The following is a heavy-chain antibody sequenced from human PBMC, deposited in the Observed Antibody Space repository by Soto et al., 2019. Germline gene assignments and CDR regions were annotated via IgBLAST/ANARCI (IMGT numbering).Heavy chain of an antibody. CDR1: GFSLATRGVG. D-gene: IGHD2-15*01. CDR3: AHRRGRTSGYGMDV. V-gene: IGHV2-5*02. J-gene: IGHJ6*02. CDR2: IYWDDDK. Sequence: SGPTLVNPTQTLTLTCTVSGFSLATRGVGVGWFRQPPGKALEWLTLIYWDDDKRYRPSLRSRLTITKDTSKNQVVLTMTNMDPVDTGTYYCAHRRGRTSGYGMDVWGQGTTVTVYS.